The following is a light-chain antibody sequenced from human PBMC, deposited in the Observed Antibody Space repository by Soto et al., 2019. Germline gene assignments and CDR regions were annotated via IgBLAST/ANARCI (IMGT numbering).Light chain of an antibody. J-gene: IGLJ2*01. CDR3: AAWDGSLNHIL. CDR2: SDN. Sequence: QSVLTQPPSASGTPGQRVTISCSGSSSNMGTNTVNWYQHLPGTAPKLLIYSDNQRPSGVPDRFSGSKSGTSASLAITGLQSEDEADYYCAAWDGSLNHILFGGGTKLTVL. V-gene: IGLV1-44*01. CDR1: SSNMGTNT.